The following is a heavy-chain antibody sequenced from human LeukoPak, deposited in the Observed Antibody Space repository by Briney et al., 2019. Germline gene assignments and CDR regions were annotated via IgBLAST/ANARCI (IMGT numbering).Heavy chain of an antibody. CDR1: GFTVSGNY. D-gene: IGHD3-3*01. V-gene: IGHV3-53*01. Sequence: PGGSLRLSCAVSGFTVSGNYMSWVRQAPGKGLEWVSLIYSGGTTYYADSVKGRFTISRDNSKNTLYLQMNSLRAEDTAVYYCAKDPRTTYYDFWSGYYNYYYYYMDVWGKGTTVTVSS. J-gene: IGHJ6*03. CDR3: AKDPRTTYYDFWSGYYNYYYYYMDV. CDR2: IYSGGTT.